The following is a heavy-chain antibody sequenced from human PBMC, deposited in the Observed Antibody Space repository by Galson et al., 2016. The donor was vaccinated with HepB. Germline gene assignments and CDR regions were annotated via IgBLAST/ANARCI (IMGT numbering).Heavy chain of an antibody. CDR3: ARDNTGSHGSGFDY. V-gene: IGHV3-11*06. CDR1: VFAFNDYY. J-gene: IGHJ4*02. D-gene: IGHD2-15*01. Sequence: SLRLSCAASVFAFNDYYMSWIRQAPGKGLEWVSYISSSSSYTNYADSVKGRFTISRDNAKNSLYLQMNSLRAEDTAVYYCARDNTGSHGSGFDYWGQGTLVTVSS. CDR2: ISSSSSYT.